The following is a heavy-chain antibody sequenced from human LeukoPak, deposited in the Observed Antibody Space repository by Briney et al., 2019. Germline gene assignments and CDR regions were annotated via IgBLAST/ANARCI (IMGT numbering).Heavy chain of an antibody. CDR3: ARESVAVARENWFDP. J-gene: IGHJ5*02. Sequence: ASVKVSCKASGYTFTSYAMHWVRQAPGQRLEWMGRINAGNGNTKYSQKFQGRVTITRDTSASTAYMELSSLRSEDTAVYYCARESVAVARENWFDPWGQGTLVTVSS. D-gene: IGHD6-19*01. CDR1: GYTFTSYA. V-gene: IGHV1-3*01. CDR2: INAGNGNT.